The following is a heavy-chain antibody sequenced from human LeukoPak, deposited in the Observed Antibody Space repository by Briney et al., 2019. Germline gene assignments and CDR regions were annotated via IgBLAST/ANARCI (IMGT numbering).Heavy chain of an antibody. Sequence: GGSLRLSCAASGFSFSSYWMSWVQQAPGKGLEWVANVNQDGSEKNYVDSVKGRFTISRDNAKNSVNLQMNSLRVEDTAVYYCARDDSSGWYYFDYWGQGTLVTVSS. D-gene: IGHD6-19*01. V-gene: IGHV3-7*01. CDR1: GFSFSSYW. J-gene: IGHJ4*02. CDR2: VNQDGSEK. CDR3: ARDDSSGWYYFDY.